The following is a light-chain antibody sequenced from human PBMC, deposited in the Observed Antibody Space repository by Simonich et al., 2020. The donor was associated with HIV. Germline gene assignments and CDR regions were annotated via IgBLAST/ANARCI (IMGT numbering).Light chain of an antibody. V-gene: IGKV1-9*01. CDR3: QQSYSTPWT. J-gene: IGKJ1*01. CDR2: AAS. Sequence: DIQLTQSPSFLSASVGDRVTITCRASQGISSYLALYQQKPGKAPKLLIYAASTLQSGVPSRFSGSVSGTEFTLTISSLQPEDFATYYCQQSYSTPWTFGQGTKVEIK. CDR1: QGISSY.